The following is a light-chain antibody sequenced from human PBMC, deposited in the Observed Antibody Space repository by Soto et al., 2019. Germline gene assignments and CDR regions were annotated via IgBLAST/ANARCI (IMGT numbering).Light chain of an antibody. J-gene: IGKJ1*01. CDR2: GAS. V-gene: IGKV3-20*01. CDR1: QIVSSSY. CDR3: QQYGSSPRT. Sequence: EIVLTQSPGTLSLCPGERATLSCRASQIVSSSYLAWYQQKPGQAPSLLIYGASSRATGIPDRFSGSGSGTDFTLTISRLEPEDFAVYYCQQYGSSPRTFGQGTKVEIK.